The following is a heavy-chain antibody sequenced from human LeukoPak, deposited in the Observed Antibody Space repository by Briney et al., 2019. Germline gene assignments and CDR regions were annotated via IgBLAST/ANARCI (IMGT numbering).Heavy chain of an antibody. CDR2: ISGSGGST. CDR1: GFTFSSYA. Sequence: GGSLRLSCAASGFTFSSYAMSWVRQAPGKGLERVSVISGSGGSTYYADSVKGRFTISRDNSKNTLYLQMNSLRAEDTAVYYCAKGYCSSTSCYVDYWGQGTLVTVSS. V-gene: IGHV3-23*01. J-gene: IGHJ4*02. D-gene: IGHD2-2*01. CDR3: AKGYCSSTSCYVDY.